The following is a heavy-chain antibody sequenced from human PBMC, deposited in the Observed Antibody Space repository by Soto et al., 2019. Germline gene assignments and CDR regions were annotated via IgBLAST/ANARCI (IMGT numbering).Heavy chain of an antibody. CDR3: ARSIAARSYLDY. D-gene: IGHD6-6*01. CDR1: GFTFSSYS. CDR2: ISSSSSYI. J-gene: IGHJ4*02. Sequence: GGSLRLSCAASGFTFSSYSTNWVRQAPGKGLEWVSSISSSSSYIYYADSVKGRFTISRDNAKNSLYLQMNSLRAEDTAVYYCARSIAARSYLDYWGQGTLVTVSS. V-gene: IGHV3-21*01.